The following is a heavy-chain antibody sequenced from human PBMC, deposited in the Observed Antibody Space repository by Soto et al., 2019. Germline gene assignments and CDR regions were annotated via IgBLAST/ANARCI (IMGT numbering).Heavy chain of an antibody. D-gene: IGHD3-3*02. J-gene: IGHJ3*02. CDR2: ISAYNGNT. CDR1: GYTFTSYG. Sequence: GASVKVSCKASGYTFTSYGISWVRQAPGQGLEWMGWISAYNGNTNYAQKLQGRVTMTTDTSTSTAYMELRSLRSDDTAVYYCAGVWIAFFEWLSPYPNDAFDIWGQGTMVTVSS. V-gene: IGHV1-18*01. CDR3: AGVWIAFFEWLSPYPNDAFDI.